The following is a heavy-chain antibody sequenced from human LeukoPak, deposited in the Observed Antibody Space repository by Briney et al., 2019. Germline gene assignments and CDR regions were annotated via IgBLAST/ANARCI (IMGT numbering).Heavy chain of an antibody. J-gene: IGHJ4*02. Sequence: GGSLRLSCAASGFTFSSYDMSWVRQAPGKGLEWVSAMSGSGGSTYYADSVKGRFTISRDNSKSTLFLQMNSLRAEDTAVYYCAKDSHSGTYFDSWGRGTLVTVSS. V-gene: IGHV3-23*01. CDR1: GFTFSSYD. CDR2: MSGSGGST. D-gene: IGHD1-26*01. CDR3: AKDSHSGTYFDS.